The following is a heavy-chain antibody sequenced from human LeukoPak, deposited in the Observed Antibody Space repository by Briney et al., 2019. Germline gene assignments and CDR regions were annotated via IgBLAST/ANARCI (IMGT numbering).Heavy chain of an antibody. CDR2: ISGSGAKT. CDR3: ARVPLYCSGGSCPFDY. Sequence: PGGSLRLSCEASGFTFRSYAMTWVRQTPGKGLEWVSAISGSGAKTYYADSVKGRFTISRDNSRNTLYLQMNSLRAEDTAVYYCARVPLYCSGGSCPFDYWGQGTLVTVSS. D-gene: IGHD2-15*01. J-gene: IGHJ4*02. V-gene: IGHV3-23*01. CDR1: GFTFRSYA.